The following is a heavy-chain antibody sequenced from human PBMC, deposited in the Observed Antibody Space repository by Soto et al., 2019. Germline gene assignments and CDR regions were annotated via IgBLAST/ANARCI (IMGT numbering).Heavy chain of an antibody. Sequence: QVQLVESGGGLVKPGGSLRLSCAASGFTFSDYYMSWIRQAPGKGLEGVSYIRSSGSTIYYADPVKGRFTTSRDNAKNSLYLQMNSLRAEDTAVYYCARGRCSGGSCYNFDYWGQGTLVTVSS. D-gene: IGHD2-15*01. CDR2: IRSSGSTI. V-gene: IGHV3-11*01. J-gene: IGHJ4*02. CDR1: GFTFSDYY. CDR3: ARGRCSGGSCYNFDY.